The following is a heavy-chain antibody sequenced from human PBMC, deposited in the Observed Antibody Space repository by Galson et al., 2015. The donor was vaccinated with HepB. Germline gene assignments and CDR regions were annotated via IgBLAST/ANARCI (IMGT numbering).Heavy chain of an antibody. Sequence: SLRLSCAASGFTFSSYAMSWVRQAPGKGLEWVSAISASGGSTYYADSVKGRFTISRDNPRNTLYLQMNSLRAEDTAVYYCAKDPLGTVTPLFDHWGQGTLVTVSS. CDR2: ISASGGST. D-gene: IGHD4-17*01. V-gene: IGHV3-23*01. J-gene: IGHJ4*02. CDR3: AKDPLGTVTPLFDH. CDR1: GFTFSSYA.